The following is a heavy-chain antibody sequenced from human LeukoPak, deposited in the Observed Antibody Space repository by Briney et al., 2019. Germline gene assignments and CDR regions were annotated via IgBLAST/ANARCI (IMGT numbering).Heavy chain of an antibody. V-gene: IGHV3-21*01. CDR1: GFTFSSYS. CDR2: ISSSSSYI. CDR3: AREIKPLRYFDWLLSPLDAFDI. J-gene: IGHJ3*02. D-gene: IGHD3-9*01. Sequence: PGGSLRLSCAASGFTFSSYSMNWVRQAPGKVLEWVSSISSSSSYIYYADSVKGRFTISRDNAKNSLYLQMNSLRAEDTAVYYCAREIKPLRYFDWLLSPLDAFDIWGQGTMVTVSS.